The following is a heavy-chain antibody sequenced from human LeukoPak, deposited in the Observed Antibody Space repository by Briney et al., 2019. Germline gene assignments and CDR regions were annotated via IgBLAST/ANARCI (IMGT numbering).Heavy chain of an antibody. CDR1: GVSISSYY. CDR3: ARDYRGFTPGWFDD. V-gene: IGHV4-59*01. J-gene: IGHJ4*02. CDR2: VYDSGST. D-gene: IGHD3-16*02. Sequence: SETLSLTCTVSGVSISSYYWSWLRQSPGKGLEWIGYVYDSGSTNYNPSLWRRVTISMDTYKNQFSLKLSSVTAADTAVYFCARDYRGFTPGWFDDWGQGTLVTVSS.